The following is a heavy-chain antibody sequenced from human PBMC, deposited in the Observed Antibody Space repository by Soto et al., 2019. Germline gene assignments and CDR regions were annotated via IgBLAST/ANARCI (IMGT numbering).Heavy chain of an antibody. D-gene: IGHD1-7*01. V-gene: IGHV5-51*01. CDR3: ARLNWNYRGYFDY. J-gene: IGHJ4*02. CDR2: IYPGDSDI. CDR1: GYSFSTYW. Sequence: GESLKISCEASGYSFSTYWIGWVRQLPGKGLEWMGSIYPGDSDIRYSPSFQGQVSISANKSISAAYLQWSSLKASDTAMYYCARLNWNYRGYFDYWSQGTLVTVSS.